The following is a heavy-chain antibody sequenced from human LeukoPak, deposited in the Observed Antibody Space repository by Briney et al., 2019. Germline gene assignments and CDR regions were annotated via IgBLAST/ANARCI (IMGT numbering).Heavy chain of an antibody. J-gene: IGHJ4*02. D-gene: IGHD4-17*01. V-gene: IGHV1-69*13. Sequence: SVKVSCKASGGTFSSYAISWVRQAPGQGLEWMGGIIPIFGTANYAQKFQGRVTITADESTSTAYMELSSLRSEDTAVYYCARDVEGTMTYGGFDYWGQGTLVTVSS. CDR1: GGTFSSYA. CDR2: IIPIFGTA. CDR3: ARDVEGTMTYGGFDY.